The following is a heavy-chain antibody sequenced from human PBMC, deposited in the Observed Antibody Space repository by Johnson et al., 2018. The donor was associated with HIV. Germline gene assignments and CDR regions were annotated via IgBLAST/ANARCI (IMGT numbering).Heavy chain of an antibody. V-gene: IGHV3-7*01. Sequence: VQLVESGGGVVQPGRSLRLSCEASGFTFDDYGMSWVRQDPGKGLEWVVKIKDDGREKLYVDSVQGRVTISRDNSKNTLYLQMNSLRAKDTAVYYRAKDRSMYDAFDVWGQGTMVTVSS. D-gene: IGHD1-26*01. CDR1: GFTFDDYG. CDR3: AKDRSMYDAFDV. J-gene: IGHJ3*01. CDR2: IKDDGREK.